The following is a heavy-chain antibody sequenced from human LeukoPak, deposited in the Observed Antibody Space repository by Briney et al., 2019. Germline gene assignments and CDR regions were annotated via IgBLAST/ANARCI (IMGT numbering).Heavy chain of an antibody. CDR1: GGSISSYY. Sequence: SETLSLTCTVSGGSISSYYWSWIRQPAGKGLEWIGRIYTSGSTYYNPSLKSRVTISVDTSKNQFSLKLSSVTAADTAVYYCARHKRITMIVVVRWNWFDPWGQGTLVTVSS. CDR3: ARHKRITMIVVVRWNWFDP. J-gene: IGHJ5*02. D-gene: IGHD3-22*01. V-gene: IGHV4-4*07. CDR2: IYTSGST.